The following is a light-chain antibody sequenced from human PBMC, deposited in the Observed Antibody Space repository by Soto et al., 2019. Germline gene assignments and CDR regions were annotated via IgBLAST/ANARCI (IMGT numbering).Light chain of an antibody. CDR2: WGS. Sequence: DIVMTQSPLSLPVTPGEPASISCRSSQSLLHSNGYNYLDWYLQKPGQSPQLLIYWGSNRASGVPDRFSGSGSGTDFTLTISRVEAEDVGVYYCLQALQTPPYTFGQGTKLEIK. CDR3: LQALQTPPYT. CDR1: QSLLHSNGYNY. V-gene: IGKV2-28*01. J-gene: IGKJ2*01.